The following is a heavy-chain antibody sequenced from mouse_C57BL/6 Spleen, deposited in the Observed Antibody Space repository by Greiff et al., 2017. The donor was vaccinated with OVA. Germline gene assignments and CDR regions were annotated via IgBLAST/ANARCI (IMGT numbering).Heavy chain of an antibody. D-gene: IGHD2-12*01. Sequence: QVQLKESGPGLVQPSQSLSITCTVSGFSLTSYGVHWVRQSPGKGLEWLGVIWSGGSTDYNAAFISRLSIRKDNSKSQVFYKMNSLQADDTAIYYCARIDDGAYAMDYWGQGTSVTVSS. CDR3: ARIDDGAYAMDY. V-gene: IGHV2-2*01. CDR2: IWSGGST. CDR1: GFSLTSYG. J-gene: IGHJ4*01.